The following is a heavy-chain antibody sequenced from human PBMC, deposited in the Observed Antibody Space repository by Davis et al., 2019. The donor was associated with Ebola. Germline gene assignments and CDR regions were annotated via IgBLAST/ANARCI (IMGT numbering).Heavy chain of an antibody. CDR1: GDSVSSNRAA. V-gene: IGHV6-1*01. Sequence: PSETLSLTCAISGDSVSSNRAAWNWIRQSPSRGLEWLGRTYYTSEWHNDYGEYVKSQISINPDTSKNQLCLQLNSVTPEDAAVYNCVRGWGRSGLDVWGKGTTVTVSS. D-gene: IGHD3-16*01. J-gene: IGHJ6*04. CDR3: VRGWGRSGLDV. CDR2: TYYTSEWHN.